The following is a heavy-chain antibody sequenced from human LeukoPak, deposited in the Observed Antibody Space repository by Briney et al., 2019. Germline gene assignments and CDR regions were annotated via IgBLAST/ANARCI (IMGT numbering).Heavy chain of an antibody. CDR2: IIPIFGAA. CDR3: AGGGTSRNWFDP. D-gene: IGHD2-8*01. CDR1: GGTFSSYA. Sequence: SVKVSCKASGGTFSSYAISWVRQAPGQGLEWMGGIIPIFGAANYAQKFQGRVTITADESTSTAYMELSSLRSEDTAVYYCAGGGTSRNWFDPWGQGTLVTVSS. V-gene: IGHV1-69*13. J-gene: IGHJ5*02.